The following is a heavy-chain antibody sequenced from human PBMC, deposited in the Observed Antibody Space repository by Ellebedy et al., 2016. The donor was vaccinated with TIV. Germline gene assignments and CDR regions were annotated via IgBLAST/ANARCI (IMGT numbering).Heavy chain of an antibody. CDR2: INHSGST. D-gene: IGHD3-9*01. CDR1: GGSISSGGYY. CDR3: ARGRNDILTGYWGFDP. J-gene: IGHJ5*02. V-gene: IGHV4-34*01. Sequence: SETLSLTCAVSGGSISSGGYYWSWIRQPPGRGLEWIGEINHSGSTNYNPSLKSRVTISVDTSKNQFSLKLSSVTAADTAVYYCARGRNDILTGYWGFDPWGQGTLVTVSS.